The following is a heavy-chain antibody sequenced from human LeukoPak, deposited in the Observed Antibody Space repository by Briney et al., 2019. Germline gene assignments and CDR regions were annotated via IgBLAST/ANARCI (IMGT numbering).Heavy chain of an antibody. CDR1: GGSISSSTYY. CDR2: IYYSGST. CDR3: ARRRIDYGDLLYFDY. V-gene: IGHV4-39*01. D-gene: IGHD4-17*01. J-gene: IGHJ4*02. Sequence: SETLSLTYTVSGGSISSSTYYWGWIRQPPGKGLEWIGSIYYSGSTYYSPSLKSRVTISVDTSKNQFSLKLSSVTAADTAVYYCARRRIDYGDLLYFDYWGQGTLVTVSS.